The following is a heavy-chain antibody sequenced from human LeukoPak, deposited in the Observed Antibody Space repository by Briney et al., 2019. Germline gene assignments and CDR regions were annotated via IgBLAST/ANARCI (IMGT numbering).Heavy chain of an antibody. CDR1: GGSISSSSYY. CDR2: INHSGST. Sequence: SETLSLTCTVSGGSISSSSYYWGWIRQPPGKGLEWIGEINHSGSTNYNPSLKSRVTISVDTSKNQFSLELSSVTAADTAVYYCARLYYDFWSGYSGDNWFDPWGQGTLVTVSS. J-gene: IGHJ5*02. D-gene: IGHD3-3*01. V-gene: IGHV4-39*07. CDR3: ARLYYDFWSGYSGDNWFDP.